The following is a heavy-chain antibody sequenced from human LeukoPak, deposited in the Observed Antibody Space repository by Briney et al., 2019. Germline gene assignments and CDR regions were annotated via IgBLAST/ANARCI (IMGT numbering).Heavy chain of an antibody. CDR1: GFTFSSYW. V-gene: IGHV3-7*01. CDR2: INHNGNVN. D-gene: IGHD3-10*01. J-gene: IGHJ6*02. CDR3: VRFRYYYGMDV. Sequence: GGSLRLSCAASGFTFSSYWMNWARQAPGKGLEWVASINHNGNVNYYVDSVKGRFTISRDNAKNTLYLQMNSLRAEDTAVYYCVRFRYYYGMDVWGQGTTVTVSS.